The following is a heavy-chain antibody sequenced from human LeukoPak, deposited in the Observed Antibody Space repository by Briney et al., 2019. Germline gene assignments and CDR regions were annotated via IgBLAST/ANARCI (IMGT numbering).Heavy chain of an antibody. V-gene: IGHV3-23*01. D-gene: IGHD6-6*01. CDR3: AKDLGYSSSSGSYAFDI. J-gene: IGHJ3*02. Sequence: PGGSLRLSCAASGFTFSSYWMHWVRQAPGKGLEWVSAISGSGGSTYYADSVKGRFTISRDNSKNTLYLQMNSLRAEDTAVYYCAKDLGYSSSSGSYAFDIWGQGTMVTVSS. CDR1: GFTFSSYW. CDR2: ISGSGGST.